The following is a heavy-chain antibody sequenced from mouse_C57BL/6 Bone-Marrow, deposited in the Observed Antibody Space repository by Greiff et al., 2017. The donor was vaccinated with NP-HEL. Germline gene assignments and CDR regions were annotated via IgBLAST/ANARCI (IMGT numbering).Heavy chain of an antibody. CDR3: AREEFITTVVAKAY. CDR2: IYPRSGNT. V-gene: IGHV1-81*01. CDR1: GYTFTSYG. J-gene: IGHJ3*01. D-gene: IGHD1-1*01. Sequence: QVQLKQSGAELARPGASVKLSCKASGYTFTSYGISWVKQRTGQGLEWIGEIYPRSGNTYYNEKFKGKATLTADKSSSTAYMELRSLTSEDSAVYFCAREEFITTVVAKAYWGQGTLVTVSA.